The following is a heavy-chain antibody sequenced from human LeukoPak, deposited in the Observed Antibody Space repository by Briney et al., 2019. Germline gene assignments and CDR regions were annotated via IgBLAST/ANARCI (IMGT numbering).Heavy chain of an antibody. CDR2: TYYKYKWFN. Sequence: SQTLSLTCAISGDSVSSNSVPWNWLRQSPSRGLEWLGSTYYKYKWFNEYAVSVKSRMTIKTDTSKNQFSLHLTSVTLEDTAIYYCAREEEAPPGLLFYAGLDVWGQGTTVTVSS. D-gene: IGHD2-8*01. J-gene: IGHJ6*02. CDR1: GDSVSSNSVP. CDR3: AREEEAPPGLLFYAGLDV. V-gene: IGHV6-1*01.